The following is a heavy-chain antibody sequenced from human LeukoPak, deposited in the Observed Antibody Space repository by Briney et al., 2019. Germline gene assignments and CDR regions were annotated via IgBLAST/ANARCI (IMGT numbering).Heavy chain of an antibody. CDR1: VGSISSYY. CDR3: ARDNRYSYGYSQFAR. D-gene: IGHD5-18*01. CDR2: MYYSWST. V-gene: IGHV4-59*13. J-gene: IGHJ5*02. Sequence: SETLSLTCTVSVGSISSYYWSWIRQSPGKGVEGIVYMYYSWSTIYNPSLKSQVAISVSTSNNQFSLKLSSVTAADTAVYYCARDNRYSYGYSQFARWGQGSLVTVS.